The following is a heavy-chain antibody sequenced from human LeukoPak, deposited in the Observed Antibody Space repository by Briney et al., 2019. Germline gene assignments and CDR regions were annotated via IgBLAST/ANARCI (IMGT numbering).Heavy chain of an antibody. CDR2: IIPIFGTA. V-gene: IGHV1-69*13. CDR1: GGTFSSYA. CDR3: ARGGRRTSIAARPTDY. J-gene: IGHJ4*02. D-gene: IGHD6-6*01. Sequence: ASVKFSCKASGGTFSSYAISWVRQAPGQGLEWMGGIIPIFGTANYAQKFQGRVTITADESTSTAYMELSSLRSEDTAVYYCARGGRRTSIAARPTDYWGQGTLVTVSS.